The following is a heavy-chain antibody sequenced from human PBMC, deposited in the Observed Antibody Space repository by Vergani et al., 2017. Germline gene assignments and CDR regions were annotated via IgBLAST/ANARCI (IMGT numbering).Heavy chain of an antibody. CDR2: ISASSSYI. V-gene: IGHV3-21*01. CDR3: ARDPVDTAMSLFPYGMDV. J-gene: IGHJ6*02. D-gene: IGHD5-18*01. Sequence: VELLESGGGLAQPGGSLRVSCSASGFRVTTYYMSWVRQAPGKGLEWVSSISASSSYISYADSVKGRFTISRDNAKDSLYLQMNSLRAEDTAVYYCARDPVDTAMSLFPYGMDVWGQGTTVSVSS. CDR1: GFRVTTYY.